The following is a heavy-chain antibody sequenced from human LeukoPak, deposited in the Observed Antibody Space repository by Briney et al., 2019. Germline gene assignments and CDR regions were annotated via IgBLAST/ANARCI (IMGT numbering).Heavy chain of an antibody. J-gene: IGHJ4*02. D-gene: IGHD1-26*01. CDR1: GFTFRSSA. CDR3: ARDVYSGSHFATKSLIDD. CDR2: ISCDETNK. V-gene: IGHV3-30*04. Sequence: GGSLRLSRAAPGFTFRSSAMHWVRQAPGKGMEWVAVISCDETNKYYADSVQGRVSISRDNSKNTLYLQMNSLRVEDTTVYYCARDVYSGSHFATKSLIDDWGQGTLVTVSS.